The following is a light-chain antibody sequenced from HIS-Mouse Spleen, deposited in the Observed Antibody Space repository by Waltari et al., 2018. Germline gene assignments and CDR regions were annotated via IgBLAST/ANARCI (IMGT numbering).Light chain of an antibody. CDR1: RGHSRYA. V-gene: IGLV4-69*01. CDR2: LNSDGSH. Sequence: QLVLTQSPSASASLRASVKLTCTLSRGHSRYAIAWPPQQPEKGPRYLMKLNSDGSHSKGDGIPDRFSGSSSGAERYLTISSLQSEDEADYYCQTWGTGILVVFGGGTKLTVL. J-gene: IGLJ2*01. CDR3: QTWGTGILVV.